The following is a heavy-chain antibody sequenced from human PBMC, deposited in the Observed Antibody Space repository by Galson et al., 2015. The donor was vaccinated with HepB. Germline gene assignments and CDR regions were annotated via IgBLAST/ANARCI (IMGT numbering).Heavy chain of an antibody. D-gene: IGHD3-22*01. CDR1: GGSMISGSYY. Sequence: TLSLTCTVSGGSMISGSYYWGWIRPPPGKGLEWIASGYYTGTTNYNPALKSRVSISLDTSKKNFSLRLSSVTAADTAVYYCARHYYDSTGYTQYNWFAPWGQGILVIVSS. CDR3: ARHYYDSTGYTQYNWFAP. J-gene: IGHJ5*02. CDR2: GYYTGTT. V-gene: IGHV4-39*01.